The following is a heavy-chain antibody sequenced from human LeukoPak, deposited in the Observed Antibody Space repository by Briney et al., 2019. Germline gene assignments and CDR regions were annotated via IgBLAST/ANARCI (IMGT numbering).Heavy chain of an antibody. CDR3: ASHPRQAYYYDSSGYYYFDY. J-gene: IGHJ4*02. CDR2: IKQYGSEK. CDR1: GFTFSSYW. Sequence: PGGSLRLSCAASGFTFSSYWMSWVRQAPGKGREGVANIKQYGSEKYYGDSVKGRFTIPRDNAKNALYLQMNSLRAEDTAVYYCASHPRQAYYYDSSGYYYFDYWGQGTLVTVSS. D-gene: IGHD3-22*01. V-gene: IGHV3-7*01.